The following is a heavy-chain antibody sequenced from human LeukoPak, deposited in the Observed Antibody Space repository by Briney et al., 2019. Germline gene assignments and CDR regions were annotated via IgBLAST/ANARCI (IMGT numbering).Heavy chain of an antibody. D-gene: IGHD1-26*01. J-gene: IGHJ3*02. V-gene: IGHV4-30-4*08. CDR3: ARAGATRTDDAFDI. CDR1: GGSISSGDYY. Sequence: PSETLSLTCTVSGGSISSGDYYWCWIRQPPGKGLEWIGYIYYSGSTYYNPSLKSRVTISVDTSKNQFSLKLSSVTAADTAVYYCARAGATRTDDAFDIWGQGTMVTVSS. CDR2: IYYSGST.